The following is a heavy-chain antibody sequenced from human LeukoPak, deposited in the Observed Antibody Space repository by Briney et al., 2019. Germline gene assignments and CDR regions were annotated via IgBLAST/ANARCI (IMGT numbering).Heavy chain of an antibody. CDR2: IYHSGST. CDR3: AREGFLEWLPSLTDAFDI. Sequence: PSETLSLTCAVSGGSISSSNWWSWVRQPPGKGLEWIGEIYHSGSTNYNPSLKSRVTISVDTSKNQFSLKLSSVTAADTAVYYCAREGFLEWLPSLTDAFDIWGQGTMVTVSS. CDR1: GGSISSSNW. J-gene: IGHJ3*02. D-gene: IGHD3-3*01. V-gene: IGHV4-4*02.